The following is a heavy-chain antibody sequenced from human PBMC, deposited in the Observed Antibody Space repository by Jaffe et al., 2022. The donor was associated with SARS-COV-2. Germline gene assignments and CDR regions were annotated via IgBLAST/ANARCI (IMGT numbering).Heavy chain of an antibody. V-gene: IGHV3-48*02. Sequence: EVQLVESGGGLVQPGGSLRLSCAASGFSFSTYTMNWVRQAPGKGLEWVSFIRPGGSAMSYGDSVKGRFTVSRDNAKNSLYLQMDSLRDEDTAVYYCATDGGRAFEFDYWGQGTLVTVSS. J-gene: IGHJ4*02. CDR3: ATDGGRAFEFDY. CDR2: IRPGGSAM. D-gene: IGHD3-16*01. CDR1: GFSFSTYT.